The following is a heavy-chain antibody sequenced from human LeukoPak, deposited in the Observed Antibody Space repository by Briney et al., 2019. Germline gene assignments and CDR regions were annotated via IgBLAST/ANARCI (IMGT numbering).Heavy chain of an antibody. Sequence: SETLSLTCTVSGGSISSDSYYWAWVRQPPGKGLEWIASIYYSGSTYYNPSLKSRVTISVDTSRNQFSLKLSSVTAADTAVYYCASLAVAGLSEGYWGQGTLVIVSS. CDR2: IYYSGST. CDR1: GGSISSDSYY. CDR3: ASLAVAGLSEGY. J-gene: IGHJ4*02. V-gene: IGHV4-39*01. D-gene: IGHD6-19*01.